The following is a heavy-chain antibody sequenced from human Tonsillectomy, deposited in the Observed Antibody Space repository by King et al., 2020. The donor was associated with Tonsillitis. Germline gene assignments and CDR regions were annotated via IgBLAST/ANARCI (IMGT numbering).Heavy chain of an antibody. Sequence: VQLVESGGGVVQPGRSLRLSCASSGFTFSSYAMHWVRQAPGKGLEGGAVISYDGSNKYYADSVKGRFTISRDNSKNTLYLQMNSLRAEDTAVYYCARDSTVTPPYFDYWGQGTLVTVSS. D-gene: IGHD4-11*01. CDR1: GFTFSSYA. J-gene: IGHJ4*02. CDR3: ARDSTVTPPYFDY. CDR2: ISYDGSNK. V-gene: IGHV3-30-3*01.